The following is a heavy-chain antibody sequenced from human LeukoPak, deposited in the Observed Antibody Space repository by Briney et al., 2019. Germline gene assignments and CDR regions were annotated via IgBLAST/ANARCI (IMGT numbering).Heavy chain of an antibody. Sequence: KPSETLSLTCAVSGYSISSGYYWGWIRQPPGKGLEWIGSIYHSGSTYYNPSLKSRVTISVDTSKNQFSLKLSSVTAADTAVYYCAARGWYCSGGSCYPTFDYWDQGTLVTVSS. D-gene: IGHD2-15*01. V-gene: IGHV4-38-2*01. CDR3: AARGWYCSGGSCYPTFDY. CDR1: GYSISSGYY. J-gene: IGHJ4*02. CDR2: IYHSGST.